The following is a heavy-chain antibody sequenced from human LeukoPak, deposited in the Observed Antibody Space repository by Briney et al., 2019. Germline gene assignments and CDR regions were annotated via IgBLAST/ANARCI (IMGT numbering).Heavy chain of an antibody. V-gene: IGHV3-23*01. CDR3: AKDITAAGYSFDY. D-gene: IGHD6-13*01. CDR1: GFTFGSYA. J-gene: IGHJ4*02. Sequence: GGSLRLSCAASGFTFGSYAMSWVRQAPGKGLEWVSGISGSGDSTYYADSVKGRFTISRDNSKNTLYLQVNSLRAEDTAVYYCAKDITAAGYSFDYWGQGTLVTVSS. CDR2: ISGSGDST.